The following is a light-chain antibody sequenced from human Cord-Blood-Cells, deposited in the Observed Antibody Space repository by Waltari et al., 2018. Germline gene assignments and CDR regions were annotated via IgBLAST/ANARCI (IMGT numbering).Light chain of an antibody. CDR3: CSYAGSSTLV. CDR2: EGS. V-gene: IGLV2-23*01. J-gene: IGLJ2*01. Sequence: QSALTQHASVSGSPGQSITISCTGTSSDVGSYNLVSWYQQHPGKAPKLMIYEGSKRPSGVSNRFSGSKSGNTASLTISGLQAEYEADYYCCSYAGSSTLVFGGGTKLTVL. CDR1: SSDVGSYNL.